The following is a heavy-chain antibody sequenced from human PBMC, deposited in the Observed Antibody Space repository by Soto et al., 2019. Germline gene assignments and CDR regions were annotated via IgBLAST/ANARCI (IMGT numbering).Heavy chain of an antibody. CDR3: AAGTNSDWYTY. CDR2: FSGSGGDT. CDR1: VFTFSSYA. D-gene: IGHD1-1*01. V-gene: IGHV3-23*01. Sequence: LRLSCAASVFTFSSYAMSWVRQTPGKGLEWVSLFSGSGGDTYYADSVKGRLTISRDNSKNTLYLQMNSLGAEDTAVYYCAAGTNSDWYTYWGQGTLVTVSS. J-gene: IGHJ4*02.